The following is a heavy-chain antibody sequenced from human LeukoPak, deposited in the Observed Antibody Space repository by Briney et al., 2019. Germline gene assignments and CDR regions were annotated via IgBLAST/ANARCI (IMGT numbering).Heavy chain of an antibody. Sequence: PGGSLRLSCVVSGFSFSRYWISWVRQAPGKGLERVANIKQDGSEKYYVDSVKGRFTISRDNAKNSLYLQMNSLRAEDTAVYYCASLDTAMSPLFGWGQGTLVTVSS. CDR1: GFSFSRYW. CDR2: IKQDGSEK. J-gene: IGHJ4*02. CDR3: ASLDTAMSPLFG. D-gene: IGHD5-18*01. V-gene: IGHV3-7*01.